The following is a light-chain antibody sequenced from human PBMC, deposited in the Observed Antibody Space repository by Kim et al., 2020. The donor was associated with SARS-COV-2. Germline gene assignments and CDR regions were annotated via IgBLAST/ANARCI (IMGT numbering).Light chain of an antibody. CDR2: SNG. Sequence: QSVLTQPPSVSGAPWQTVTVSCIGSSSNIGAGYDVHWYQHLPTTAPKLLIYSNGNRPSGVPDRFSGSKSGTSASLAITGLQAEDEADYYCQSYDSSLSGYVFGSGTKVTVL. CDR1: SSNIGAGYD. J-gene: IGLJ1*01. V-gene: IGLV1-40*01. CDR3: QSYDSSLSGYV.